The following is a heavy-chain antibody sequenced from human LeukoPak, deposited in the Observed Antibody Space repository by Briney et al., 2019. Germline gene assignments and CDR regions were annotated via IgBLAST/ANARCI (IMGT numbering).Heavy chain of an antibody. J-gene: IGHJ6*03. V-gene: IGHV4-59*01. CDR1: GGSISSYY. CDR2: IYYSGST. CDR3: ARSLASGYYYYYMDV. Sequence: PSETLSLTCTVSGGSISSYYWSWIRQPPGKGLEWIGYIYYSGSTNYNPSLKSRVTISVDTSKNQFSLKLSSVTAADTAVYYCARSLASGYYYYYMDVWGKGTTVTVSS.